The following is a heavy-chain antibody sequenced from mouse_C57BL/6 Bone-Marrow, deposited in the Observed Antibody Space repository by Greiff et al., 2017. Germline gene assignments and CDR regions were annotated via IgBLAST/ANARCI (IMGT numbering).Heavy chain of an antibody. Sequence: VQLQESGAELVRPGASVKLSCKASGYTFTDYYINWVKQRPGQGLEWIARIYPGSGNTYYNEKFKGKATLTAEKSSSTAYMQLSSLTAEDSAVYFCARREASFDYWGQGTTLTVSS. CDR1: GYTFTDYY. V-gene: IGHV1-76*01. CDR2: IYPGSGNT. D-gene: IGHD6-1*01. J-gene: IGHJ2*01. CDR3: ARREASFDY.